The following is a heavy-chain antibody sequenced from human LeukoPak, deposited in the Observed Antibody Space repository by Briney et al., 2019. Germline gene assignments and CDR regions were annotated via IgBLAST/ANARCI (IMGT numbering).Heavy chain of an antibody. V-gene: IGHV3-49*03. CDR2: IGSKAYGGTT. CDR1: GFTFGDYA. Sequence: GGSLRLSCTASGFTFGDYAMSWFRQAPGKGLEWVGFIGSKAYGGTTEYAASVKGRFTISRDDSKSIAYLQMNSLKTEDTAVYYCTRDYASELLWFGEPPRPFDYWGQGTLVTVSS. J-gene: IGHJ4*02. D-gene: IGHD3-10*01. CDR3: TRDYASELLWFGEPPRPFDY.